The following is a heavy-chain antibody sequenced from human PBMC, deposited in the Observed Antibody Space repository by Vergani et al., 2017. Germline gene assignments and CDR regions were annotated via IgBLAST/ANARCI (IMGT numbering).Heavy chain of an antibody. Sequence: QVQLVQSGAEVKKPGASVKVSCKASGYTFTGYYMHWVRQAPGQGLEWMGWINPNSGGTNYAQKFQGRVTMTRDTSTSTAYMELRSLRSDDTAVYYCARDVGPTVVTPGHWGQGTLVTVSS. CDR3: ARDVGPTVVTPGH. CDR1: GYTFTGYY. V-gene: IGHV1-2*02. CDR2: INPNSGGT. D-gene: IGHD4-23*01. J-gene: IGHJ4*02.